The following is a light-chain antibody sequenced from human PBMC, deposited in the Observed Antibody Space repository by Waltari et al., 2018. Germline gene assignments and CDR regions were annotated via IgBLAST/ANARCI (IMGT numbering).Light chain of an antibody. CDR2: DAS. CDR1: QSFTNY. Sequence: EIVFTQSPATLSLSPGERAVLSCRASQSFTNYLAWYQQKPGQAPRLLIYDASTRATGIAARFSGSGSGTDFTLTISSLEPEDSAVYYCQERSDWRGLTFGPGTKVDIK. CDR3: QERSDWRGLT. V-gene: IGKV3-11*01. J-gene: IGKJ3*01.